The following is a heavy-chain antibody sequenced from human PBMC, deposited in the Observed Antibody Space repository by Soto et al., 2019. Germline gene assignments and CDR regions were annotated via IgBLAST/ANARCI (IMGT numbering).Heavy chain of an antibody. V-gene: IGHV4-39*01. Sequence: QLQLQESGPGLVKPSETLSLTCTVSGGSISSSSYYWGWVRQPPGKGLEWIGSIYYSGSTYYNPSLKSRVTISVDTSKNQFSLKLSSVTAADTAVYYCARRPRMITMIVWSSPQQFDYWGQGTLVTVSS. D-gene: IGHD3-22*01. CDR1: GGSISSSSYY. CDR2: IYYSGST. CDR3: ARRPRMITMIVWSSPQQFDY. J-gene: IGHJ4*02.